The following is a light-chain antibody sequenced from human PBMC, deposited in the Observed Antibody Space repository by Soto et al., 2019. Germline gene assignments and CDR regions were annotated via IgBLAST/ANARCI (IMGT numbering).Light chain of an antibody. CDR2: LGS. CDR1: QSLLHSNGYNY. J-gene: IGKJ1*01. CDR3: MQTLRSWT. Sequence: EIVMTQSPLSLSVTPGEPASISCRSSQSLLHSNGYNYLDWYLQKPGQSPQLLIYLGSNRSSGVPDRFSGSGSGTDFTLKVSRVEAEDVGVYYCMQTLRSWTFGQGTKVDIK. V-gene: IGKV2-28*01.